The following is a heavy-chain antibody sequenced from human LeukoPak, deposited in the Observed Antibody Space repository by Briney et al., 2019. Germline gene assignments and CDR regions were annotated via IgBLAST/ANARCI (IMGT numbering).Heavy chain of an antibody. D-gene: IGHD6-19*01. CDR1: GGSVSSGSYY. J-gene: IGHJ4*02. CDR3: ARGNGWYYY. CDR2: IYYSGST. Sequence: SETLSLTCTVSGGSVSSGSYYWTWIRQPPGKGLEWIGYIYYSGSTNYNPSLKSRVTISVDTSKNQFSLKLSSVTPADTAVYYCARGNGWYYYWGQGTLVTVSS. V-gene: IGHV4-61*01.